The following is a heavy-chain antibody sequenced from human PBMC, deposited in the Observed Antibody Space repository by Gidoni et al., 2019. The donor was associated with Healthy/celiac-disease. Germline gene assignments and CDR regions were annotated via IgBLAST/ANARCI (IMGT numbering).Heavy chain of an antibody. V-gene: IGHV3-7*01. J-gene: IGHJ4*02. D-gene: IGHD2-2*01. CDR2: IKKDGSEK. CDR3: ARGNCSSTSCYSQYYFDD. CDR1: GFPFSSYW. Sequence: EVQLVESGGGLVQPGGSLRLSFAASGFPFSSYWMSWVRQAPGKGREWVAHIKKDGSEKYYVDSVKGRFTISRDNAKNSLYLQMNSLRAEDTAVYDCARGNCSSTSCYSQYYFDDWGQGTLVTVSS.